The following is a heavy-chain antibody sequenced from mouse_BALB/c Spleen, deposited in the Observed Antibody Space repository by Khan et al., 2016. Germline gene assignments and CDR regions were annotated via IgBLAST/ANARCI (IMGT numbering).Heavy chain of an antibody. J-gene: IGHJ2*01. CDR3: ASARRKGGNDPFAY. CDR1: GYTFTIYT. D-gene: IGHD2-2*01. CDR2: INPSSGYT. Sequence: VQLQESGAELARPGASVKMSCKASGYTFTIYTMHWVKQRPGQGLEWIGYINPSSGYTNYNQKFKDKATLTADKSSSTAYMQLSSLTSEDSAVXVCASARRKGGNDPFAYWGQGTMLTVSS. V-gene: IGHV1-4*01.